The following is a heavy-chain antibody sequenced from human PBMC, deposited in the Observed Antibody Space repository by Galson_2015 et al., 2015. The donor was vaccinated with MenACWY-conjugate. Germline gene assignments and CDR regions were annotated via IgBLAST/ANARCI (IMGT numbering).Heavy chain of an antibody. CDR3: ARDYGDFVYYFDY. CDR2: INTANGNT. V-gene: IGHV1-3*04. J-gene: IGHJ4*02. D-gene: IGHD4-17*01. CDR1: GYTFTSYA. Sequence: SVKVSCKASGYTFTSYAIHWVRQAPGQRFEWMGWINTANGNTKYSQKFPGRVTITRDTSASATYMELSSLRSEDTALYYCARDYGDFVYYFDYWGQGTLVTVSP.